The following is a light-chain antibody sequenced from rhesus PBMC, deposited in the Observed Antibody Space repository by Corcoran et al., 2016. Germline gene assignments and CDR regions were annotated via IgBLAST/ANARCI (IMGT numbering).Light chain of an antibody. CDR3: LQGYSSPLT. CDR2: AAS. J-gene: IGKJ4*01. CDR1: QGISDY. V-gene: IGKV1-36*02. Sequence: DIQMTQSPSSLSASVGDRATITCRARQGISDYLSWYQQKPGETPKRLIYAASTLESGVPSRFSGRGSGTDFTLTISNLQPEDFATYYCLQGYSSPLTFGGGTKVEIK.